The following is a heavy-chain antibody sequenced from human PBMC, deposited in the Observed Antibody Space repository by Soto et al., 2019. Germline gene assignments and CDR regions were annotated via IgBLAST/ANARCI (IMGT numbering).Heavy chain of an antibody. Sequence: AETLSLTCSVYVGSFSGYYWSWIRQPPGKGLEWIGEINHSGSTNYNPSLKSRVTISVDTSKNQFSLKLSSVTAADTAVYYCARTGGKPTVTNFDYWGQGTLVTVSS. CDR3: ARTGGKPTVTNFDY. CDR2: INHSGST. CDR1: VGSFSGYY. D-gene: IGHD4-17*01. V-gene: IGHV4-34*01. J-gene: IGHJ4*02.